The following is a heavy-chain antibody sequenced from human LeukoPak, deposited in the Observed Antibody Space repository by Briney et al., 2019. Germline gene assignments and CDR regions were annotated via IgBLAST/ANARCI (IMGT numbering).Heavy chain of an antibody. J-gene: IGHJ4*02. D-gene: IGHD5-12*01. Sequence: ASVKVSCRASGFTFTSYAMNWVRQAPGQGLEWMGWINTNTGNPTYAQGFTGRFVFSLDTSVSTAYLQISSLKAEDTAVYYCARESTIVATPILDYWGQGTLVTVSS. CDR2: INTNTGNP. CDR3: ARESTIVATPILDY. V-gene: IGHV7-4-1*02. CDR1: GFTFTSYA.